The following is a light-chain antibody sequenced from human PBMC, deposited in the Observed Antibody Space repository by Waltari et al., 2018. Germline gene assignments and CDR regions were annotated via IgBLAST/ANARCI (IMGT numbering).Light chain of an antibody. Sequence: QTVVTPEPSLSVYSGGTVTLTCTLSSGAFSSTSYPTWYQQTPGQPPRTLVYKGISRSSGVPDLFSGSILGNTAALTITGAQADDESDYYCSMYMGSGVWVFGGGTKLTVL. CDR1: SGAFSSTSY. J-gene: IGLJ3*02. V-gene: IGLV8-61*01. CDR3: SMYMGSGVWV. CDR2: KGI.